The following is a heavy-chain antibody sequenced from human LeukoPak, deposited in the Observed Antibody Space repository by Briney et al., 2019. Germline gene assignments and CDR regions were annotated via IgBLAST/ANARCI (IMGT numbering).Heavy chain of an antibody. J-gene: IGHJ4*02. CDR3: AREAKGCDY. Sequence: SETLSLTCTVSGGSISSSSYYWSWIRQPAGKGLEWIGRIYTSGSTNYNPSLKSRVTMSVDTSKNQFSLKLSSVTAADTAVYYCAREAKGCDYWGQGTLVTVSS. V-gene: IGHV4-61*02. CDR2: IYTSGST. CDR1: GGSISSSSYY.